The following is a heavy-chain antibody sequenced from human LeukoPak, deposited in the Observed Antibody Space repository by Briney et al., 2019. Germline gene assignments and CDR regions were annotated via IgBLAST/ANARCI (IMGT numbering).Heavy chain of an antibody. V-gene: IGHV4-61*01. CDR3: ARDPSGYFNY. J-gene: IGHJ4*02. CDR1: GGAVSSGNYY. CDR2: IYYSGST. Sequence: SETLSLTCTVSGGAVSSGNYYWSWIRQPPGKGLQWIGYIYYSGSTNYNPSLKSRVTISVDTSKNQFSLKLSSVTAADTAVYYCARDPSGYFNYWGQGTLATVSS. D-gene: IGHD3-22*01.